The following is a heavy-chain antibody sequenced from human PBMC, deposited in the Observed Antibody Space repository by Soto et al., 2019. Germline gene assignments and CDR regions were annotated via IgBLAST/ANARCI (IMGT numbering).Heavy chain of an antibody. CDR3: AREYDSSGYGYDAFDI. V-gene: IGHV3-30*04. CDR1: GFIFSTYA. J-gene: IGHJ3*02. Sequence: QVQLVESGGGVVQPGRSLRLSCAASGFIFSTYAMHWVRQAPGKGREWVTFISYDGRNKYYADSVKDRFTISRDNSKNTLYLLMNSLRTEDTAVYYCAREYDSSGYGYDAFDIWGQGTMVTVSS. D-gene: IGHD3-22*01. CDR2: ISYDGRNK.